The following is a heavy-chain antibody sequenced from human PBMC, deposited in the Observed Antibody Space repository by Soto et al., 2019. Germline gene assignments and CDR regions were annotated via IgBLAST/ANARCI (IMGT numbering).Heavy chain of an antibody. D-gene: IGHD5-12*01. Sequence: QVQLVESGGGVVQPGRSLRLSCAASGFTFSTYGMHWVRQAPGKGLEWVALVWYDGRNKDYADSVKGRFTISRDNSKNTLYMQMISLRDEDTAVYYCVRAAGYSGNDYVYYYGMDVWGQGTTVTVSS. CDR1: GFTFSTYG. J-gene: IGHJ6*02. CDR3: VRAAGYSGNDYVYYYGMDV. V-gene: IGHV3-33*01. CDR2: VWYDGRNK.